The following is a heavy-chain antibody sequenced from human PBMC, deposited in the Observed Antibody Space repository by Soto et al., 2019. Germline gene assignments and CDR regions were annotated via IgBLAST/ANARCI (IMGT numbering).Heavy chain of an antibody. J-gene: IGHJ4*02. CDR2: LSSTGAT. Sequence: QLQESGPRLVKPSETLSLTCGVSGVSISSVRSSWGWIRQPPGKGLEWIATLSSTGATWHRPYLQCRLTMSVDTSKNEVTVRLSSVTAADTAIYYCARQTEHYVSSWYGLECWGRGIPVTVSS. CDR3: ARQTEHYVSSWYGLEC. V-gene: IGHV4-39*01. D-gene: IGHD6-13*01. CDR1: GVSISSVRSS.